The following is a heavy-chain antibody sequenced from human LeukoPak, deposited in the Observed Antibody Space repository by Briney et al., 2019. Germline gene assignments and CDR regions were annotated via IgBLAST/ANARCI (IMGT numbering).Heavy chain of an antibody. CDR3: ARHRFLGTHYYDSSGYYLFDY. CDR1: GGSINSYY. CDR2: IYYSGST. J-gene: IGHJ4*02. D-gene: IGHD3-22*01. Sequence: PSETLSLTCTVSGGSINSYYWSWIRQPPGKGLEWIGYIYYSGSTNYNPSLKSRVTISVDTSKDQFSLKLSSVTAADTAVYYCARHRFLGTHYYDSSGYYLFDYWGQGTLVTVSS. V-gene: IGHV4-59*08.